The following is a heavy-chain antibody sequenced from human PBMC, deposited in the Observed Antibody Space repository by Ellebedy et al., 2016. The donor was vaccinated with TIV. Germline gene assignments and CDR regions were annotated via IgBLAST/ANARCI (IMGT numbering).Heavy chain of an antibody. Sequence: ASVKVSCRASGYTFTSYAMHWVRQAPGQRLEWMGWINAGNGNTKYSQKFQGRVTITRDTSASTAYMELSSLRSEDTAVYYCARDIITMVRGVIIRKNYYGMDVWGQGTTVTVSS. J-gene: IGHJ6*02. CDR1: GYTFTSYA. V-gene: IGHV1-3*01. CDR3: ARDIITMVRGVIIRKNYYGMDV. D-gene: IGHD3-10*01. CDR2: INAGNGNT.